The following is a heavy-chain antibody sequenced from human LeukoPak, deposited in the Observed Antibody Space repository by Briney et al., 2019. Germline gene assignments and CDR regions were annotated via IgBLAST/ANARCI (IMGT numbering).Heavy chain of an antibody. Sequence: GGSLRLSCAASVFTFSSHWMSSVRQAQGKGLEWVAYIKYDGGEKNFVDSVKGRFTISRDNAKNLVYLQMNSLRVEDAAVYYCARLLGGVAVSDSDYFDSWGQGTLVTVAS. CDR2: IKYDGGEK. J-gene: IGHJ4*02. D-gene: IGHD6-19*01. V-gene: IGHV3-7*01. CDR3: ARLLGGVAVSDSDYFDS. CDR1: VFTFSSHW.